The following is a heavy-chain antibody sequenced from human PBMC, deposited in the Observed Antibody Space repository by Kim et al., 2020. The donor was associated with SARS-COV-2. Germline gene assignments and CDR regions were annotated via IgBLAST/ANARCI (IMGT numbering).Heavy chain of an antibody. D-gene: IGHD1-26*01. CDR2: IDPSDSYT. V-gene: IGHV5-10-1*01. Sequence: GESLKISCKGSGYSFTSYWISLVRQMPGKGLEWLGRIDPSDSYTNYSPSFQGHVTISADKSISTAYLQWSSLKASDTAMYYCARRDGGVGATTNYYYYGMDVWGQGTTVTVSS. CDR3: ARRDGGVGATTNYYYYGMDV. J-gene: IGHJ6*02. CDR1: GYSFTSYW.